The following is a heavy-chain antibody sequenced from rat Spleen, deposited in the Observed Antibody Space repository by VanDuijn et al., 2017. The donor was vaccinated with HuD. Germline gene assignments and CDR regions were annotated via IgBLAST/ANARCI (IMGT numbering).Heavy chain of an antibody. Sequence: EVQLVESGGGLVQPGGSLRLSCTTSGFTFRNYDMAWVRQAPTKGLEWVTSISYEGSSTYYGDSVKGRFTISRDNAKSTLYLQMNSLRSEDTATYYCASQRTMIDWGQGVMVTVSS. CDR1: GFTFRNYD. V-gene: IGHV5-22*01. CDR2: ISYEGSST. J-gene: IGHJ2*01. D-gene: IGHD1-12*01. CDR3: ASQRTMID.